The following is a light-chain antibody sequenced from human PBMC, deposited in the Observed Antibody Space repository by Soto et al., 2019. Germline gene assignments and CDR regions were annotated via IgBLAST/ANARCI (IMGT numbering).Light chain of an antibody. Sequence: QSALTQPRSVSGSPGQSVTISCTGTSSDVGGYNYVSWYQQHPGKAPKLMIYDVTNRPSRVPDRFSGSKSGNTASLSISGLQAEDEADYYCCSYAGSYNLIFGGGTKLTVL. CDR3: CSYAGSYNLI. V-gene: IGLV2-11*01. CDR2: DVT. J-gene: IGLJ2*01. CDR1: SSDVGGYNY.